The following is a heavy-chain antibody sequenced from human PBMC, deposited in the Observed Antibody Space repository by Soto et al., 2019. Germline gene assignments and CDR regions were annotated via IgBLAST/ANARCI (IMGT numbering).Heavy chain of an antibody. CDR2: SYYSGTS. V-gene: IGHV4-39*07. CDR3: ARSARPLWFGDPRGFFDS. D-gene: IGHD3-10*01. J-gene: IGHJ4*02. CDR1: GGSIRVQSYY. Sequence: PSETLSLTCTVSGGSIRVQSYYWTWIRQTPGKGLEWVGSSYYSGTSYFNPALKGRVTISVDTSKNQFSLKLSSVTAADTAVYYCARSARPLWFGDPRGFFDSWGQGTLVTVSS.